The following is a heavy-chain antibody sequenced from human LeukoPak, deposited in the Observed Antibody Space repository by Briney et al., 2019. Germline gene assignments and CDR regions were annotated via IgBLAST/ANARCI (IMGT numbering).Heavy chain of an antibody. D-gene: IGHD2-2*01. J-gene: IGHJ6*03. CDR3: ARSIVVVPAAIRDYYYYMDV. CDR2: ISGSGGST. CDR1: GFTFSSYA. Sequence: GGSLRLSCAASGFTFSSYAMSWVRQAPGKGLEWVSAISGSGGSTYYADSVKGRFTISRDNSKNTLYLQMNSLRAEDTAVYYCARSIVVVPAAIRDYYYYMDVWGKGTTVTVSS. V-gene: IGHV3-23*01.